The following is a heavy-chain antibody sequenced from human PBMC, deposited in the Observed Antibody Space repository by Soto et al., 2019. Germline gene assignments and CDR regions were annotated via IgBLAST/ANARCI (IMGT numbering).Heavy chain of an antibody. V-gene: IGHV3-53*02. J-gene: IGHJ4*02. D-gene: IGHD2-21*02. CDR2: IYSSGST. CDR3: ATFMEVTGSDY. CDR1: GFSVSSDY. Sequence: EVQLVETGGGLIQPGGSQRLSCAASGFSVSSDYMHWVRQAPGKGLEWISVIYSSGSTHYADSVRGRFTISRDDSKNMVYLQMSNLRVEDTAVYYCATFMEVTGSDYWGQGTLVTVSS.